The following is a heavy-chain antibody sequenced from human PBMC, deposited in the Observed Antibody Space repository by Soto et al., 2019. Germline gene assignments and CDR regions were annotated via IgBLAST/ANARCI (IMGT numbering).Heavy chain of an antibody. CDR3: ARVRAAGYCTRASCSYNCFDP. V-gene: IGHV1-69*13. CDR2: ILPVFDTP. D-gene: IGHD2-2*01. J-gene: IGHJ5*02. CDR1: GGPLNNHA. Sequence: ASVKVSCKASGGPLNNHAITWVRQAPGQGLEWMGGILPVFDTPNYAQKFLDRLTITADESTSTAYMELNSLTSEDTAVYYCARVRAAGYCTRASCSYNCFDPWGPGTLVTVSS.